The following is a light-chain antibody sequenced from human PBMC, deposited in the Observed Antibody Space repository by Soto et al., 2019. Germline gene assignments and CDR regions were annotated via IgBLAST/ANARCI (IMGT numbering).Light chain of an antibody. CDR3: QQYNNRLYS. J-gene: IGKJ2*03. CDR2: DAS. Sequence: ELGMRQSPATWSVSPGERATLSCRAGKSISSNLACSQQKPGQAPSFTIYDASTRATGIPARFRGSGSGTEFTLTISSLQSEDFAVYFCQQYNNRLYSFGQGTKLEIK. V-gene: IGKV3-15*01. CDR1: KSISSN.